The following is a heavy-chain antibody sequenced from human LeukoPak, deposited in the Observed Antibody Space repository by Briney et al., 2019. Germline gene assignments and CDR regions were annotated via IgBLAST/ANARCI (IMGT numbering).Heavy chain of an antibody. CDR1: GGSISSYY. CDR3: ASGDGQWQGRVDY. Sequence: SETLSLTCTVSGGSISSYYWSWIRQPPGKGLEWIGYIYYSGSTNYNPSLKSRVTISVDTSKDQFSLKLSSVTAADTAVYYCASGDGQWQGRVDYWGQGTLVTVSS. V-gene: IGHV4-59*12. CDR2: IYYSGST. J-gene: IGHJ4*02. D-gene: IGHD6-19*01.